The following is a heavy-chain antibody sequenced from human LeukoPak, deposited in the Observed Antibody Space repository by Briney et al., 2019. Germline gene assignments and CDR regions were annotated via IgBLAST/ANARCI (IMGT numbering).Heavy chain of an antibody. J-gene: IGHJ4*02. CDR3: AKLGKGIAAAGLFDY. D-gene: IGHD6-13*01. V-gene: IGHV3-30*02. Sequence: GGSLRLSCAASGFTFSSYGMHWVRQAPGKGLEWVAFIRYDGSNKYYADSVKGRFTVSRDNSKNTLYLQMNSLRAEDTAVYYCAKLGKGIAAAGLFDYWGQGTLVTVSS. CDR1: GFTFSSYG. CDR2: IRYDGSNK.